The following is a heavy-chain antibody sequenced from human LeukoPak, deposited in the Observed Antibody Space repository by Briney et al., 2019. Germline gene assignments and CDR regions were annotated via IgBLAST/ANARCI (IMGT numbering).Heavy chain of an antibody. J-gene: IGHJ4*02. CDR1: GFTFSSYA. CDR2: ISGSGGST. D-gene: IGHD3-9*01. Sequence: PGGSLRLSCAASGFTFSSYAMSWVRQAPGKGLEWVSAISGSGGSTYYADSVKGRFTISRDNSKNTLYLQMNSLRAEDTAVYYCAKVEERNYDILTGYSPFDYWGQGTLVTVSS. V-gene: IGHV3-23*01. CDR3: AKVEERNYDILTGYSPFDY.